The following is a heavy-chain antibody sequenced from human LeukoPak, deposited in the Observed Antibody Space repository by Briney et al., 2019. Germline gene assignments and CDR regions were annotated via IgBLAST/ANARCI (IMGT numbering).Heavy chain of an antibody. CDR2: IYHSGST. Sequence: SETLSLTCAVSGYSISSGYYWGWIRQPPGKGLEWIGSIYHSGSTYYNPSLKSRVTISVDTSKNQFPLKLSSVTAADTAVYYCASRSSYFDYWGLGTLVTVSS. CDR1: GYSISSGYY. V-gene: IGHV4-38-2*01. J-gene: IGHJ4*02. CDR3: ASRSSYFDY.